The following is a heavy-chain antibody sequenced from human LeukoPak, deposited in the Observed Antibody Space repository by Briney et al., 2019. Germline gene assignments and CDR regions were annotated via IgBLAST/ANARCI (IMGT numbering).Heavy chain of an antibody. J-gene: IGHJ4*02. CDR2: IFHSGST. CDR3: ARKAGYSSGYWGKPFDY. V-gene: IGHV4-38-2*02. CDR1: GYSISSANY. D-gene: IGHD3-22*01. Sequence: SETLSLTCTVSGYSISSANYWGWIRPPPGKGLEWIGSIFHSGSTYSNPSLKSRVTISVDTSKNQFSLKLSSVTAADTAVYYCARKAGYSSGYWGKPFDYWGQGTLVTVSS.